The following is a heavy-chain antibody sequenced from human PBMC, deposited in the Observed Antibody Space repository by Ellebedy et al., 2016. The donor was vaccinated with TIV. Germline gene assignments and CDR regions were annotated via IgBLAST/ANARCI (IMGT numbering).Heavy chain of an antibody. V-gene: IGHV1-2*02. CDR2: INPNSGGT. CDR1: GYTFTGYY. CDR3: ARDAQIVATTLFDY. J-gene: IGHJ4*02. D-gene: IGHD5-12*01. Sequence: ASVKVSCXASGYTFTGYYMHWVRQAPGQGLEWMGWINPNSGGTNYAQKFQGRVTMTRDTSISTAYMELSRLRSDDTAVYYCARDAQIVATTLFDYWGQGTLVTVSS.